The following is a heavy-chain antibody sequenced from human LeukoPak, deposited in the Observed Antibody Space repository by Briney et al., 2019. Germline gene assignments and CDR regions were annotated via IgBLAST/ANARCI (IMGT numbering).Heavy chain of an antibody. CDR1: GGSISSRSYY. CDR2: MHYTGST. J-gene: IGHJ4*02. CDR3: ARRVAVRPRYYFDY. Sequence: SETPSLTCIVSGGSISSRSYYWGWIRQPPGKGLEWMGSMHYTGSTYYNPSLKSRVTISVDTSRNQFTLKLTSVTAADTAVYYCARRVAVRPRYYFDYWGQGTLVTVSS. D-gene: IGHD6-6*01. V-gene: IGHV4-39*01.